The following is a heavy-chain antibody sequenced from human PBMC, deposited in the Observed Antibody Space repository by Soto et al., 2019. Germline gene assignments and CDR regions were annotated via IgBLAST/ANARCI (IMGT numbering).Heavy chain of an antibody. D-gene: IGHD3-3*01. CDR1: VFTFSSYW. Sequence: PGGSLRLSCAASVFTFSSYWMHWVRQATGKGLVWVSRINSDGSSTSYADSVKGRFTISRDNAKNTLYLQMNSLRAEDTAVYYCARDSIPNYDFWSGYYQDWFDPWGQGTLVTVSS. CDR3: ARDSIPNYDFWSGYYQDWFDP. J-gene: IGHJ5*02. V-gene: IGHV3-74*01. CDR2: INSDGSST.